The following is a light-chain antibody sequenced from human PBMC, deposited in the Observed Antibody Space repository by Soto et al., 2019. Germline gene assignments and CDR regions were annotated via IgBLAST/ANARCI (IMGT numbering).Light chain of an antibody. Sequence: EIVRTKFPATLSVSQGESATLSCRPSQRVTAILAWHKQKPGQAPRILMYDASTRATGISARFSGSGSGTEFTRTSSSLQSEDFAVYYCQQYHNWPITFGQGTRLEIK. CDR2: DAS. CDR1: QRVTAI. V-gene: IGKV3-15*01. CDR3: QQYHNWPIT. J-gene: IGKJ5*01.